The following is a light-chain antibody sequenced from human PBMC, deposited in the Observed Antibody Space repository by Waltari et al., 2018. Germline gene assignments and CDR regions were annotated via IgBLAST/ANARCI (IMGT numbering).Light chain of an antibody. J-gene: IGKJ2*01. CDR1: QSVSSSY. CDR2: GAS. V-gene: IGKV3-20*01. CDR3: QQYGSSPPYT. Sequence: MVLTKSPGTLYLSHGERATISCRASQSVSSSYLAWYQQKPGQAPRLLIYGASSRATGIPDRFSGSGSGTDFTLTISRLEPEDFAVYYCQQYGSSPPYTFGQGTKLEIK.